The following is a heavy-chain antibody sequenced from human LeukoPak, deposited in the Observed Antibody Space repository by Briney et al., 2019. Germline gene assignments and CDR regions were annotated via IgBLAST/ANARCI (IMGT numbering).Heavy chain of an antibody. J-gene: IGHJ6*02. CDR1: GFTFSSYG. Sequence: GRSLRLSCAASGFTFSSYGMPWVRQAPGKGLEWVAVISYDGSNKYYADSVKGRFTITRDNSKNTLYLQMNSLRAEDTAVYYCAKTPVAVAGTHYYYYGMDVWGQGTTVTVSS. CDR2: ISYDGSNK. CDR3: AKTPVAVAGTHYYYYGMDV. D-gene: IGHD6-19*01. V-gene: IGHV3-30*18.